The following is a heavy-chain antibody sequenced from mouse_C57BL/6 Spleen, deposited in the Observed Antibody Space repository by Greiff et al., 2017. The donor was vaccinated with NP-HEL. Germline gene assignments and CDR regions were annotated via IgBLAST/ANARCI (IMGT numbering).Heavy chain of an antibody. CDR3: TRPGYSKGRLYAMDY. D-gene: IGHD2-5*01. CDR1: GFTFSDAW. V-gene: IGHV6-6*01. J-gene: IGHJ4*01. Sequence: EVQLVESGGGLVQPGGSMKLSCAASGFTFSDAWMDWVRQSPEKGLEWVAEIRNKANNHATYYAESVKGRFTISRDDSKSSVYLQMNSLRAEDTGIYYCTRPGYSKGRLYAMDYWGQGTSVTVSS. CDR2: IRNKANNHAT.